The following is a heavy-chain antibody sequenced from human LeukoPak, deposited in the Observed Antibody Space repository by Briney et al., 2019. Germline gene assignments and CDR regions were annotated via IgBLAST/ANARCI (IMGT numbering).Heavy chain of an antibody. CDR3: ATTEYYYDSSGYELAY. J-gene: IGHJ4*02. V-gene: IGHV3-53*04. D-gene: IGHD3-22*01. Sequence: PGGSLRLSCAASGFTVSSNYMSWVRQAPGKGLEWVSVIYSGGSTYYADSLKGRFTISRHNSKNTLYLQMNSLRAEDTAVYYCATTEYYYDSSGYELAYWGQGTLVTVSS. CDR1: GFTVSSNY. CDR2: IYSGGST.